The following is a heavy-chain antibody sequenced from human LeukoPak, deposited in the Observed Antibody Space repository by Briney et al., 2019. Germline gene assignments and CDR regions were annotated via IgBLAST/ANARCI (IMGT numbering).Heavy chain of an antibody. J-gene: IGHJ3*02. Sequence: GGSLRLSCSGSGFTFSSYAMSWVRQAPGKGLEWVSSISSSSSYRYYGDSVKGRFTISRDNAKNSLYLQMNSLRAEDTAVYYCARDRNYGGNSVPDAFDIWGQGTMVTVSS. D-gene: IGHD4-23*01. CDR3: ARDRNYGGNSVPDAFDI. CDR2: ISSSSSYR. CDR1: GFTFSSYA. V-gene: IGHV3-21*01.